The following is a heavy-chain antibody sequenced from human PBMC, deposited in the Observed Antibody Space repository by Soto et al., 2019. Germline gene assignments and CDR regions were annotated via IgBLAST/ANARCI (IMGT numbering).Heavy chain of an antibody. CDR3: ASLSYYYYGMDV. Sequence: ESGGGLVQPGGSLRLSCAASGFTVSSNYMSWVRQAPGKGLEWVSVIYSGGSTYYADSVKGRFTISRDNSENTLYLQMNSLRAEDTAVYYCASLSYYYYGMDVWGQGTTVTVSS. J-gene: IGHJ6*02. CDR1: GFTVSSNY. V-gene: IGHV3-66*01. CDR2: IYSGGST.